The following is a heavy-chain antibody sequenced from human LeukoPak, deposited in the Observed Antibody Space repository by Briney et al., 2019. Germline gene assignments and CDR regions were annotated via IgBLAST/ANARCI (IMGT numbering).Heavy chain of an antibody. D-gene: IGHD5-18*01. CDR3: AREGRYSYGQDY. V-gene: IGHV4-59*01. CDR2: IYYSGST. Sequence: SETLSLTCTVSGGSISSYYWSWIRQPPGKGLEWIGYIYYSGSTNYNPSLTSRVTISVDTSKNQFSLKLSSVTAADTAVYYCAREGRYSYGQDYWGQGTLVTVSS. J-gene: IGHJ4*02. CDR1: GGSISSYY.